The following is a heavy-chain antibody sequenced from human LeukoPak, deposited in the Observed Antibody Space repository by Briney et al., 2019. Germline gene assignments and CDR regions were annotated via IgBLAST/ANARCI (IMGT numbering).Heavy chain of an antibody. CDR1: GGSIRSYY. D-gene: IGHD3-16*02. J-gene: IGHJ3*02. V-gene: IGHV4-59*08. Sequence: KPSETLSLTCTVSGGSIRSYYWSWVRQPPGKGLEWIGYIYYSVSTNYSPSLKSLVAISVDTSRNQFSLKVNSVTASDTAVYYCARVGGYPLSAFDIWGQGTMVTVSS. CDR2: IYYSVST. CDR3: ARVGGYPLSAFDI.